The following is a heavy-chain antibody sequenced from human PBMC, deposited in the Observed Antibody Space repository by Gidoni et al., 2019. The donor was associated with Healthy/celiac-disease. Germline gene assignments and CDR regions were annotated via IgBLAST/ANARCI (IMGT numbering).Heavy chain of an antibody. CDR2: IYYRGSP. V-gene: IGHV4-39*01. J-gene: IGHJ4*02. CDR1: GDSINSANYY. Sequence: QLQLQESGPGLVRPSETLSLTCTVSGDSINSANYYWGWIRRPPGKGLEWIGSIYYRGSPHYTPSLKSRVTISVDTSKNQFSLKLTSVTATDTAVYYCARIYYGSGNPHDYWGQGTLVTVSS. CDR3: ARIYYGSGNPHDY. D-gene: IGHD3-10*01.